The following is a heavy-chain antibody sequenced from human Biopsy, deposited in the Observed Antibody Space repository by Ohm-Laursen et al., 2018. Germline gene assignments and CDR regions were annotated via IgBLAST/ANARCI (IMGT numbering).Heavy chain of an antibody. V-gene: IGHV1-69*13. CDR1: GGTFSSYA. CDR2: IIPIFGTA. D-gene: IGHD2/OR15-2a*01. Sequence: GASVKVSCKSSGGTFSSYAISWVRQAPGQGLEWMGGIIPIFGTANYAQKFQGRVTITADESTSTAYMELSSLRSEDTAVYYCARVFCTSTTCYGLLDNWGQGTVVTVSS. J-gene: IGHJ4*02. CDR3: ARVFCTSTTCYGLLDN.